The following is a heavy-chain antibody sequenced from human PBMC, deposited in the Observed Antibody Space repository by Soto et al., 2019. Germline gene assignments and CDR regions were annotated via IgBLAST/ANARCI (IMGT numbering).Heavy chain of an antibody. Sequence: SWIRQHPGKGLEWVGRIYSKTDGGTTDYAAPVKGRFTISRDDSQNTLWLQMNSLKIEDTAVYYCTVYGGNGAFDSWGQGTLVTVSS. CDR2: IYSKTDGGTT. J-gene: IGHJ4*02. V-gene: IGHV3-15*01. D-gene: IGHD4-17*01. CDR3: TVYGGNGAFDS.